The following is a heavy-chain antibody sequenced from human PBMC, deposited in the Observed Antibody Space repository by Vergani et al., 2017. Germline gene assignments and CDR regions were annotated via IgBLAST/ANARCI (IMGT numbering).Heavy chain of an antibody. Sequence: EVQLVQSGAEVKKPGATVNISCKVSGYTFSDYYMPWVRQAPGKGPEWMGLVDPEDGETKYAEQFQGRVTINADTDTDTAYKELNSLRSEDTAVYYCATGQQRMDVWGQGTTVTVSS. CDR3: ATGQQRMDV. CDR2: VDPEDGET. CDR1: GYTFSDYY. V-gene: IGHV1-69-2*01. D-gene: IGHD6-13*01. J-gene: IGHJ6*02.